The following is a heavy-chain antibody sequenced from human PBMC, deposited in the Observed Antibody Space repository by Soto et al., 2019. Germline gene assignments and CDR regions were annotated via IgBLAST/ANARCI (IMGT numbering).Heavy chain of an antibody. CDR1: GYTFTSYY. D-gene: IGHD6-13*01. V-gene: IGHV1-46*01. J-gene: IGHJ6*02. CDR2: INPSGGST. CDR3: ARDQNSSSWYYYYYYGMDV. Sequence: ASVKVSCKASGYTFTSYYMHWVRQAPGQGLEWMGIINPSGGSTSYAQKFQGRVTMTRDTSTSTGYMELSSLRSEDTAVYYCARDQNSSSWYYYYYYGMDVWGQGTTVTVSS.